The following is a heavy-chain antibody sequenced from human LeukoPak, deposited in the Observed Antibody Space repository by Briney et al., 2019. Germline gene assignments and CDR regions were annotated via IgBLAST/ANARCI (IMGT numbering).Heavy chain of an antibody. V-gene: IGHV4-59*01. CDR1: GGSISSYY. CDR3: ARAIYYYYMDV. Sequence: PSETLSLTCTVSGGSISSYYWSWIRQPPGKGLEWIGYIYYSGSTNYNPSLKSQVTISVDTSKNQFSLKLSSVTAADTAVYYCARAIYYYYMDVWGKGTTVTISS. CDR2: IYYSGST. J-gene: IGHJ6*03.